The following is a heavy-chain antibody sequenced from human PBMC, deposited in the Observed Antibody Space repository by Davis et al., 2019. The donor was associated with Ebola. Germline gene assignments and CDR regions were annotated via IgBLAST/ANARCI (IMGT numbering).Heavy chain of an antibody. CDR2: IKSKTYGGTT. CDR1: GFTFSNVW. Sequence: GESLKISCAASGFTFSNVWMSWVRQAPGKGLEWVGRIKSKTYGGTTDYAAPVKGRFTISRDDSRNTLYLQMNSLKTEDTAVYYCNTERGGYWGQGTLVTVSS. CDR3: NTERGGY. V-gene: IGHV3-15*01. D-gene: IGHD3-10*01. J-gene: IGHJ4*02.